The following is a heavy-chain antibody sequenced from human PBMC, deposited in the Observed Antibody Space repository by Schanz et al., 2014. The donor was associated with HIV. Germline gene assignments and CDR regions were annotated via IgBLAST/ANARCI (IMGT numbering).Heavy chain of an antibody. CDR2: ISGSGGST. J-gene: IGHJ4*02. Sequence: EVQLVESGGGLVQPGGSLRLSCAVSGFTFSSYAMSWVRQAPGKGLEWVSGISGSGGSTYYADSVKGRFTISRDNSKNTLYLQMNSLRAEDTAVYYCARAPSDFWMAYFDYWGQGTLVTVSS. CDR3: ARAPSDFWMAYFDY. V-gene: IGHV3-23*04. CDR1: GFTFSSYA. D-gene: IGHD3-3*01.